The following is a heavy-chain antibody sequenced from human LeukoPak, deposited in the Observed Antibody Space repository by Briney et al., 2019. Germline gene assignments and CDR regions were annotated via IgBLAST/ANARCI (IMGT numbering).Heavy chain of an antibody. CDR1: GGSFSGYY. V-gene: IGHV4-34*01. CDR2: INHSGST. Sequence: PSETLSLTCAVYGGSFSGYYWSWIRQPPGKGLEWIGEINHSGSTNYNPSLKSRVTISVDTSKNQFSLKLSSVTAADTAVYYCARTVATTYYYYYYYMDVWDTGTTVTISS. D-gene: IGHD5-12*01. CDR3: ARTVATTYYYYYYYMDV. J-gene: IGHJ6*03.